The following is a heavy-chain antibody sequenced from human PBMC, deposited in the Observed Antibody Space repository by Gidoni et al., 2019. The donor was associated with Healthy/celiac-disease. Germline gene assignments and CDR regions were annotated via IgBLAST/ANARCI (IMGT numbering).Heavy chain of an antibody. CDR1: GFPVSSNY. J-gene: IGHJ4*02. D-gene: IGHD2-21*02. V-gene: IGHV3-66*02. CDR2: IYSGGST. Sequence: EVQLVESGGGLVQSGGSLRLSCAASGFPVSSNYMSWVRQAPGKGLEWVSVIYSGGSTYYADSVKGRFTISRDNSKNTLYLQMNSLRAEDTAVYYCARGLGGGDPSFDYWGQGTLVTVSS. CDR3: ARGLGGGDPSFDY.